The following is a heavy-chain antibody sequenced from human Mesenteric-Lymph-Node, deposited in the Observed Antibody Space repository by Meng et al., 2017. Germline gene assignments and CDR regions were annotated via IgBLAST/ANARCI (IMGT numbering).Heavy chain of an antibody. V-gene: IGHV4-34*01. CDR1: GGSLSGYY. D-gene: IGHD2-21*01. CDR2: IHHSGSA. Sequence: QGQLEQWGAGLLKASETLSLHCAVYGGSLSGYYWSWIRQPPGKGLEWIGYIHHSGSAYYNPSLKSRVSISVDTSKNQFSLNLNSMTAADTAVYYCASFDHIPRRNYFDYWGQGTLVTVSS. J-gene: IGHJ4*02. CDR3: ASFDHIPRRNYFDY.